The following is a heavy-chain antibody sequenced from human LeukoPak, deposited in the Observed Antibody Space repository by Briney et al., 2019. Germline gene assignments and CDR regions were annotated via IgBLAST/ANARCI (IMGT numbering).Heavy chain of an antibody. D-gene: IGHD3-10*01. CDR2: IYHSGST. V-gene: IGHV4-4*02. Sequence: SETLCLTCAVSGVSISSSNWWSWVRHPPGKGLEWIGEIYHSGSTNYNPSLKSRVTISLDKSKNQFSLKLSSVTAADTAVYYCGAGDSYYFDYWGQGTLVTVSS. J-gene: IGHJ4*02. CDR3: GAGDSYYFDY. CDR1: GVSISSSNW.